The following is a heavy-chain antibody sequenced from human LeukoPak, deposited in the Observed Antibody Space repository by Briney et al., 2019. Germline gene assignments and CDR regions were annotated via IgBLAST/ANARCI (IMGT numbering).Heavy chain of an antibody. CDR3: AKDQDSYGYDY. J-gene: IGHJ4*02. D-gene: IGHD5-18*01. CDR1: GFTFSSYG. Sequence: GRSLRLSCAASGFTFSSYGMHWVRQAPGKGLEWVAVISYDGSNKYYADSVKGRFTISRDNPKNTLYLQMNSLRAEDTAVYYCAKDQDSYGYDYWGQGTLVTVSS. V-gene: IGHV3-30*18. CDR2: ISYDGSNK.